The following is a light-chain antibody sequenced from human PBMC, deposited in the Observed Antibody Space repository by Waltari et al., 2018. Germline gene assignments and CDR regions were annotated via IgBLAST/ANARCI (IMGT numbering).Light chain of an antibody. CDR3: CSYAGGTTFL. CDR1: GSEIDIYNL. V-gene: IGLV2-23*03. CDR2: GGD. J-gene: IGLJ2*01. Sequence: QSALTQPASVSGSLGQSITISCTGSGSEIDIYNLVSWYQQYPGKAPKLIIYGGDERPSGVSVRFSGSKSGNTASLTISGLQADDEAEYHCCSYAGGTTFLFGGGTKVTVL.